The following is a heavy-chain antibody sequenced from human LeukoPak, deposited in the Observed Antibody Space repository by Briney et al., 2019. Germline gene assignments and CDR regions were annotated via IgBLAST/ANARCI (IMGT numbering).Heavy chain of an antibody. V-gene: IGHV4-34*01. J-gene: IGHJ4*02. CDR1: GGSFSGYY. CDR2: INHSGST. Sequence: SETLSLTCAVYGGSFSGYYWSWIRQPPGKGLEWIGEINHSGSTNYNPFLKSRVTISVDTSKNQFSLKLSSVTAADTAVYYCARGVLAPFDYWGQGTLVTVSS. CDR3: ARGVLAPFDY.